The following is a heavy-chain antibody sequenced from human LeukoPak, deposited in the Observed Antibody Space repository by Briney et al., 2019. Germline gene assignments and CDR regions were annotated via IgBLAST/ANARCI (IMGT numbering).Heavy chain of an antibody. CDR3: ARAQDYGLRQFDY. J-gene: IGHJ4*02. D-gene: IGHD4-17*01. Sequence: SETLSLTCTVSGGSISSSSYYWGWIRQPPGKGLEWIGSIYYSGSTYYNPSLKSRVTISVDTSKNQFSLKLSSVTAADTAVYYCARAQDYGLRQFDYWGQGTLVTVSS. CDR1: GGSISSSSYY. CDR2: IYYSGST. V-gene: IGHV4-39*07.